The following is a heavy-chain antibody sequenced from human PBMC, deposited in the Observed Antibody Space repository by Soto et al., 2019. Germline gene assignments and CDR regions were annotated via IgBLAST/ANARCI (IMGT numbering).Heavy chain of an antibody. CDR2: ISSSSSYI. D-gene: IGHD5-18*01. V-gene: IGHV3-21*01. CDR1: GFTFSSYS. Sequence: PGGSLRLSCAASGFTFSSYSMNWVRQAPGKGLEWVSSISSSSSYIYYADSVKGRFTISRDNAKNSLYLQMNSLRAEDTAVYYCARVPRRGYSYPDYWGQGTLVTVSS. CDR3: ARVPRRGYSYPDY. J-gene: IGHJ4*02.